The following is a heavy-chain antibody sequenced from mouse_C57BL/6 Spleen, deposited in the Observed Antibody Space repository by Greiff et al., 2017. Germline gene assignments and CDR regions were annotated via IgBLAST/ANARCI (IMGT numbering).Heavy chain of an antibody. CDR1: GYTFTSYW. Sequence: QVQLKESGTELVKPGASVKLSCKASGYTFTSYWMHWVKQRPGQGLEWIGNINPSNGGTNYNEKFKSKATLTVDKSSSTAYMQLSSLTSEDSAVYYCAHRRGGLHYDVFDYWGQGTTLTVSS. CDR2: INPSNGGT. J-gene: IGHJ2*01. V-gene: IGHV1-53*01. D-gene: IGHD2-4*01. CDR3: AHRRGGLHYDVFDY.